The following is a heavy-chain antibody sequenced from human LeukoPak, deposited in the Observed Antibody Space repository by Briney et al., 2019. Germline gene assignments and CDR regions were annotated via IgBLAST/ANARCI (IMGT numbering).Heavy chain of an antibody. CDR1: GASINSYY. CDR3: AKDWELGS. J-gene: IGHJ5*02. V-gene: IGHV4-59*01. CDR2: TYNSGST. D-gene: IGHD1-26*01. Sequence: SETLSLTCSVSGASINSYYWNWIRQPPGKGLERIGNTYNSGSTNYNPSLKSRVTISLDTSKHQFSLKMSSVTAADTAVYYCAKDWELGSWGQGTLVTVSS.